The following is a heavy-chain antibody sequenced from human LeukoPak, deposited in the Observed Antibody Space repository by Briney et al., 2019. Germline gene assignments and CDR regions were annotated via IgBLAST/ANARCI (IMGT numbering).Heavy chain of an antibody. CDR2: IYYSGST. Sequence: PSGTLSLNCTVSGGSISSYYWSWNRQPPGKGLEWIGYIYYSGSTNYNPSLKSRVTISVDTSKNQFSLKLSSVTAADTAVYYCARHYIAAAGTDWFDPWGQGTLVTVSS. J-gene: IGHJ5*02. D-gene: IGHD6-13*01. V-gene: IGHV4-59*08. CDR1: GGSISSYY. CDR3: ARHYIAAAGTDWFDP.